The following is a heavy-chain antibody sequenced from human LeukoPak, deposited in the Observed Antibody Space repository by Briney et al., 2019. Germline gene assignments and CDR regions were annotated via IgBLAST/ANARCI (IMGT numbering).Heavy chain of an antibody. CDR2: ISSSSSYI. CDR1: GFTFSSYS. J-gene: IGHJ4*02. CDR3: ARDSDFWSGYSY. Sequence: GGSLRLSCAASGFTFSSYSMNWVRQAPGKGLEWVSSISSSSSYIYYADSVKGRFTISRDNAKNSLYLQMNSLGAEDTAVYYCARDSDFWSGYSYWGQGTLVTVSS. D-gene: IGHD3-3*01. V-gene: IGHV3-21*01.